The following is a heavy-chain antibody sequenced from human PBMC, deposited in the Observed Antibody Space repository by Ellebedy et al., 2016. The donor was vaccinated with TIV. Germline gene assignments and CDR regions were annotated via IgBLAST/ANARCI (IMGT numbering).Heavy chain of an antibody. CDR1: GFTFSSDW. J-gene: IGHJ4*02. CDR3: ARGREGSFDY. Sequence: GESLKISCAASGFTFSSDWMHWVRQTPGKGLVWVSRIIGDGSRINYVDSLKGRFTISRDNAKNTLFLQMNSLRADDTAVYYCARGREGSFDYWGQGTLVTVSS. V-gene: IGHV3-74*01. CDR2: IIGDGSRI.